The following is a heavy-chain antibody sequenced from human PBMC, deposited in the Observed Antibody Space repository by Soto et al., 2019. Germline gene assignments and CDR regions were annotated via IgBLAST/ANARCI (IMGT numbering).Heavy chain of an antibody. Sequence: QVQLVESGGGVVQPGRSLRLSCAASGFTFSSYGMHWVRQAPGKGLEWVAVISYDGSNKYDADSVKGRFTISRDNSKITLYLPLNSLRAEDTAVYYCAKDLIAAAGTGKWFDPWGQGTLVTVSS. CDR3: AKDLIAAAGTGKWFDP. CDR1: GFTFSSYG. J-gene: IGHJ5*02. V-gene: IGHV3-30*18. D-gene: IGHD6-13*01. CDR2: ISYDGSNK.